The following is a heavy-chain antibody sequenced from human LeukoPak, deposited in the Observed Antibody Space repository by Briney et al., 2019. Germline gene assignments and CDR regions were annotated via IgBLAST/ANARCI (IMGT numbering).Heavy chain of an antibody. D-gene: IGHD6-19*01. Sequence: GGSLRLSCAASGFTFSSYAMHWVRQAPGKGLEWVAVISYDGSNKYYADSVKGRFTISRDNSKNTLYLQMNSLRAEDTAVYYCARDRIGSGWHEGAYNWFDPWGQGTLVTVSS. V-gene: IGHV3-30*04. CDR1: GFTFSSYA. J-gene: IGHJ5*02. CDR3: ARDRIGSGWHEGAYNWFDP. CDR2: ISYDGSNK.